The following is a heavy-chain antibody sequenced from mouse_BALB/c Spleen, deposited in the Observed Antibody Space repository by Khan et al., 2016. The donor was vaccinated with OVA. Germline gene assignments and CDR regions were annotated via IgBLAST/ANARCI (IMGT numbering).Heavy chain of an antibody. Sequence: VQLQQPGPGLVKPSQSLSLTCTVTDYSITSDYAWNWIRQFPGNKLEWMGYISYSGSTSYHPSLKSRISFTRDTSKNQFFLQLNSVTPEDTATYYCTRSVYYAYAYAMDYWGQGTSVTVSS. J-gene: IGHJ4*01. D-gene: IGHD2-2*01. CDR3: TRSVYYAYAYAMDY. CDR2: ISYSGST. CDR1: DYSITSDYA. V-gene: IGHV3-2*02.